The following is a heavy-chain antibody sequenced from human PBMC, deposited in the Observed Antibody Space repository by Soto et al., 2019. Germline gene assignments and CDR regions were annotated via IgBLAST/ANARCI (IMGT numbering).Heavy chain of an antibody. J-gene: IGHJ4*02. V-gene: IGHV4-4*02. D-gene: IGHD6-19*01. CDR3: ARDQYSSGWYGGIDY. CDR2: IYHSGST. CDR1: SGSISSSNW. Sequence: SETLSLTCAVSSGSISSSNWWSWVRQPPGKGLEWIGEIYHSGSTNYNPSLKSRVTISVDKSKNQFSLKLSSVTAADTAVYYCARDQYSSGWYGGIDYWGQGTLVTVSS.